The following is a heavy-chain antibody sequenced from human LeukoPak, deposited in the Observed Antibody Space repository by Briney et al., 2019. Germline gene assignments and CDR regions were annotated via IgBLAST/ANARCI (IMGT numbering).Heavy chain of an antibody. Sequence: PGGSLRLSCAASGFTFSSHGMSWVRQAPGKGLEWVSTISGSGDNTYYADSVKGRFTISRDNAKNSLYLQMNSLRAEDTALYYCARGVAHYYYYMDVWGKGTTVTVSS. J-gene: IGHJ6*03. D-gene: IGHD5-12*01. CDR3: ARGVAHYYYYMDV. CDR2: ISGSGDNT. V-gene: IGHV3-23*01. CDR1: GFTFSSHG.